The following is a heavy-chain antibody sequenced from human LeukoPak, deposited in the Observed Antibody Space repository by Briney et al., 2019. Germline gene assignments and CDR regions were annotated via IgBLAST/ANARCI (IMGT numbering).Heavy chain of an antibody. Sequence: ASVKVSCKASGYGFTSYGISWVRQATGQGLEWMGWMNPNSGNTGYAQKFQGRVTMTRNTSISTAYMELSSLRSEDTAVYYCARGVHYYDTLYYFDYWGQGTLVTVSS. CDR1: GYGFTSYG. V-gene: IGHV1-8*02. CDR2: MNPNSGNT. J-gene: IGHJ4*02. CDR3: ARGVHYYDTLYYFDY. D-gene: IGHD3-22*01.